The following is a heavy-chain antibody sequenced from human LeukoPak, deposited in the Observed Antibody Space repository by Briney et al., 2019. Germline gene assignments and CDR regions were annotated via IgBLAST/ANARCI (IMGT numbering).Heavy chain of an antibody. Sequence: PGGSLRLSCVASGFTFSSYSMNWVRQAPGKGLEWVSHIGRGIRYADSVKGRFTISRDNAKNSVYLQMNSLRAEDTALYYCVRDRCSSTSCHDSPNWFDPWGQGTLVTVSS. CDR1: GFTFSSYS. V-gene: IGHV3-48*04. J-gene: IGHJ5*02. CDR2: IGRGIR. D-gene: IGHD2-2*01. CDR3: VRDRCSSTSCHDSPNWFDP.